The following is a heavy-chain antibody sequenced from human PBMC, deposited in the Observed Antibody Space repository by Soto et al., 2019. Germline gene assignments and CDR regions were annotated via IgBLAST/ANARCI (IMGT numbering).Heavy chain of an antibody. CDR2: ISGSGGST. CDR1: GFTFSSYA. Sequence: GGSLRLSCAASGFTFSSYAMSWVRQAPGKGLEWVSAISGSGGSTYYADSVKGRFTISRDNSKNTLYLQMNSLRAEDTAVYYCAKGRGGYSGYDFGGLLDYWGQGTLVTVSS. CDR3: AKGRGGYSGYDFGGLLDY. J-gene: IGHJ4*02. D-gene: IGHD5-12*01. V-gene: IGHV3-23*01.